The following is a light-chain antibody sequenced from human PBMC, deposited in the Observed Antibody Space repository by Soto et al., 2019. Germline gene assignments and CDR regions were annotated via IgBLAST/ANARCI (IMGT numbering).Light chain of an antibody. J-gene: IGLJ1*01. CDR2: EVS. CDR1: SSDVGGYNY. V-gene: IGLV2-14*01. CDR3: SSYTSSSTLYV. Sequence: QSALTQPASVSGSPGQSITISCTGTSSDVGGYNYVSWYQQHPDKAPKLLIYEVSNRPSGVSNRFSGSKSGNTASLTIYGLQAEDEADYYCSSYTSSSTLYVFGTGTKLTVL.